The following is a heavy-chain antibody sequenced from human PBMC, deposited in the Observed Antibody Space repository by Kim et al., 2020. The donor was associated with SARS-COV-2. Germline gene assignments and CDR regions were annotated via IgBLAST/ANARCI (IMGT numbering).Heavy chain of an antibody. CDR2: T. Sequence: TYFADSVKGPFTISRDNSKRSLYLQRNSLRAEDTAVYYCARDLGDYGMDVWGQGTTVTVSS. CDR3: ARDLGDYGMDV. J-gene: IGHJ6*02. V-gene: IGHV3-53*01. D-gene: IGHD3-16*01.